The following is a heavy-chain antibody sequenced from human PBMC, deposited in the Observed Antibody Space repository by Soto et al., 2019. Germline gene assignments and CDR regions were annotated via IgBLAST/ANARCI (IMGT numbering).Heavy chain of an antibody. CDR3: ARRDRNGGYYDY. CDR2: ISGDGSAT. Sequence: PGASLRLSCAASGFTFSDYWMRWVRQPPGKGPECVSRISGDGSATNYANFVKGRFTISRDNAKNTLYLEMNSLRSDDTAVYYCARRDRNGGYYDYWGQGTLVTVSS. D-gene: IGHD2-8*01. CDR1: GFTFSDYW. J-gene: IGHJ4*02. V-gene: IGHV3-74*01.